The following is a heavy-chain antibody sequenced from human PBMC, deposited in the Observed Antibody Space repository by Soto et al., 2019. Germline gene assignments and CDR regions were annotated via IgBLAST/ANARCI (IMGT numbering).Heavy chain of an antibody. CDR3: ASSNIVAAPYGMDV. CDR1: GYTFTRYS. Sequence: ASVKVSCKASGYTFTRYSMHWVRQAPGQRLEWMGWINAGNGNTKYSQKFQGRVTITRDTSASTAYMELSSLRSEDTAVYYCASSNIVAAPYGMDVWGHGTTVTVSS. J-gene: IGHJ6*02. V-gene: IGHV1-3*01. D-gene: IGHD6-13*01. CDR2: INAGNGNT.